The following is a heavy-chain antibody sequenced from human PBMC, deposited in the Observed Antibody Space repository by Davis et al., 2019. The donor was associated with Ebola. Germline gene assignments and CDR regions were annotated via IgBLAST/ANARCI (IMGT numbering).Heavy chain of an antibody. CDR3: ARGHLRSDY. CDR1: GGSFSGYY. J-gene: IGHJ4*02. Sequence: MPGGSLRLSCAVYGGSFSGYYWSWIRQPPGKGLEWIGEINHSGSTNYNPSLKSRVTISVDTSKNQFALKLSSVTAADTAVYYCARGHLRSDYWGQGTLVTVSS. V-gene: IGHV4-34*01. CDR2: INHSGST. D-gene: IGHD3-10*02.